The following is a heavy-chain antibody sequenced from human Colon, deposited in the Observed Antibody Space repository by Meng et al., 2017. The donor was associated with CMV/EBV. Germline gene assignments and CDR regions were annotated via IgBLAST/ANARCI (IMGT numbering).Heavy chain of an antibody. CDR1: GGTFSSYA. Sequence: QGQLVLSGAEVKKPESSENVSRKASGGTFSSYAIRWVRQAPGQGLELMGGIIPIFGTANYDQKFQGRVTITADESTSTAYMELSSLRSEDTAVYYCARDIDSAEGYWGQGTLVTVSS. V-gene: IGHV1-69*12. CDR2: IIPIFGTA. D-gene: IGHD1-26*01. CDR3: ARDIDSAEGY. J-gene: IGHJ4*02.